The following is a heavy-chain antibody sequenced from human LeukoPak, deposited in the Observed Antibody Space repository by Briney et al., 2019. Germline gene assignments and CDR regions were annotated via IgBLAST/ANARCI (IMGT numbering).Heavy chain of an antibody. CDR2: INPNSGGT. V-gene: IGHV1-2*06. CDR3: ARGKRNYDFWCGSTFYFDY. CDR1: GYTFTGYY. J-gene: IGHJ4*02. Sequence: ASVKVSCKASGYTFTGYYMHWVRQAPGQGLEWMGRINPNSGGTNYAQKFQGRVTMTRDTSISTAYMELSRLRSDDTAVYYCARGKRNYDFWCGSTFYFDYWGQGTLVTVSS. D-gene: IGHD3-3*01.